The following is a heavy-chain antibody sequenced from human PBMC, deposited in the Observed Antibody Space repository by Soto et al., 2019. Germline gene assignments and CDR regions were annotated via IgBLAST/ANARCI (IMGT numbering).Heavy chain of an antibody. V-gene: IGHV3-23*01. CDR1: GFTFDSYA. CDR3: AKDTVGGYSFWSGYYSDGLDV. Sequence: EVKLLESGGGLAQPGGSLRLSCVGSGFTFDSYAISWVRQAPGERLQWIAAISGSADGTDYAHSVRGRFTISRDNAKKTVHLQMDSQRVEDTAVYFCAKDTVGGYSFWSGYYSDGLDVWGQGTLVSVS. D-gene: IGHD3-3*01. J-gene: IGHJ3*01. CDR2: ISGSADGT.